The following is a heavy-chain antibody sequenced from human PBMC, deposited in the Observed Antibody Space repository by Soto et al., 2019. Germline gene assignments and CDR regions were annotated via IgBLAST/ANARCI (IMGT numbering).Heavy chain of an antibody. Sequence: GGPLRLSCAASGFTFTNYWMHWVRQAPGKGLEWVSRIKYDESSTSYADSVKGRFTISRDNAKNTLYLKVNGLRAEDTAVYYCARGTKDYYDSDYWGQGTMVTVSS. J-gene: IGHJ4*02. CDR1: GFTFTNYW. V-gene: IGHV3-74*01. CDR2: IKYDESST. CDR3: ARGTKDYYDSDY. D-gene: IGHD3-22*01.